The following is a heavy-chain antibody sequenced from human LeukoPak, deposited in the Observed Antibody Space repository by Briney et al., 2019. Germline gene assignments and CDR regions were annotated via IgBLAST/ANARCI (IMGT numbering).Heavy chain of an antibody. CDR1: GYSFTRYW. J-gene: IGHJ4*02. V-gene: IGHV5-51*01. D-gene: IGHD3-3*02. CDR2: IYPGDSDV. Sequence: GEVLKISCKGCGYSFTRYWIGWVRQIPRKGLEWMGIIYPGDSDVNYSPSFQGQVTISADKSISTAYLQWSSLKASDTAMYYCARHFNRAVLGPYGDWGRGTVVTVSS. CDR3: ARHFNRAVLGPYGD.